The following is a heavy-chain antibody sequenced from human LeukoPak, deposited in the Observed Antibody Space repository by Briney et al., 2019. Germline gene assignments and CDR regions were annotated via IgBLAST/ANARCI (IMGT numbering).Heavy chain of an antibody. D-gene: IGHD2-15*01. CDR1: GFTFSSYS. CDR2: ISSSSSYI. Sequence: GGSLRLSCAASGFTFSSYSMNWVRQAPGKGLEWVSPISSSSSYIYYADSVKGRFTISRDNAHNSLYLQMDSLRVEDTAFYYCATRGSDINGWVPIDYSGQGTLVTVSS. CDR3: ATRGSDINGWVPIDY. V-gene: IGHV3-21*04. J-gene: IGHJ4*02.